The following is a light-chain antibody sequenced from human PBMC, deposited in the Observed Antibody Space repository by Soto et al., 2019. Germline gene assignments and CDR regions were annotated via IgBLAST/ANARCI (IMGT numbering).Light chain of an antibody. V-gene: IGKV3-20*01. Sequence: EIVLTQSPGTLSLSPGERATPSCRASQSVSAGYLAWYQQKPGQAPRLLIYGPSNRATGIADRFSGSGSGTDFTLTISRLEPEDSAVYYCQQYGSSPTFGQGTRLEIK. J-gene: IGKJ5*01. CDR2: GPS. CDR3: QQYGSSPT. CDR1: QSVSAGY.